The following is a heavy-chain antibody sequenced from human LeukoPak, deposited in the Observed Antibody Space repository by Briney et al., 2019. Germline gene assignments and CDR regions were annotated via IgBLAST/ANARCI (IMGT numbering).Heavy chain of an antibody. CDR3: ARTQSAGIAAAGYYYYYGMDV. J-gene: IGHJ6*02. CDR2: IYYSGST. Sequence: SETLSITCTVSGGSIISYYWSWIRQPPGKGLEWIGYIYYSGSTNYNPSLKSRVTISVDTSKNQFSLKLSSVTAADTAVYYCARTQSAGIAAAGYYYYYGMDVWGQGTTVTVSS. V-gene: IGHV4-59*08. D-gene: IGHD6-13*01. CDR1: GGSIISYY.